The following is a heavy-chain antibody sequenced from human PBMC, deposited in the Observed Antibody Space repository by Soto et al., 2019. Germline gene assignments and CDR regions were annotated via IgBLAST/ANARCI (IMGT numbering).Heavy chain of an antibody. CDR1: GFTFGRHW. Sequence: EVQLVESGGALVQPGGTLRLSCAASGFTFGRHWRSWVRQAPGKGLEWVANIKQNGAETYYAHPVQGRFTISRDNIKSMLYLQMRGLRGDDTAVYSCARVPYDSTGYFNDYWGQGTLVSVSS. CDR3: ARVPYDSTGYFNDY. CDR2: IKQNGAET. V-gene: IGHV3-7*01. J-gene: IGHJ4*02. D-gene: IGHD3-22*01.